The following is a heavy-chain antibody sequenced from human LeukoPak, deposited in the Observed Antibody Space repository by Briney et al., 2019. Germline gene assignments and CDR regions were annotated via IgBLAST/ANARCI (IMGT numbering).Heavy chain of an antibody. CDR2: MDPNTGDT. J-gene: IGHJ4*02. CDR3: TRGSLSGSSRDY. D-gene: IGHD1-26*01. CDR1: GYTFTGYD. Sequence: ASVRVSCKASGYTFTGYDINWVRQATGQGLEWMGWMDPNTGDTGYAQKFQGRVTMTRNSSIDTAYMELSGLRSEDTAVYYCTRGSLSGSSRDYWGQGTLLTVSS. V-gene: IGHV1-8*01.